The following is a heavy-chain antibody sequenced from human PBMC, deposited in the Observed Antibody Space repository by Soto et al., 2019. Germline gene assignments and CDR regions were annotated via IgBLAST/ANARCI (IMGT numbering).Heavy chain of an antibody. CDR1: GFTFSSYA. J-gene: IGHJ6*02. D-gene: IGHD6-19*01. Sequence: QVQLVEAGGGVVQPGRSLRLSCAASGFTFSSYAMHWVRQAPGKGLEWVAVISYDGSNKYYADSVKGRFTISRDNSKNTLYLQMNSRRAEDTAVYYCARVGRQQWLVPDEHLNYGMDVWGQGTTVTVSS. CDR3: ARVGRQQWLVPDEHLNYGMDV. V-gene: IGHV3-30-3*01. CDR2: ISYDGSNK.